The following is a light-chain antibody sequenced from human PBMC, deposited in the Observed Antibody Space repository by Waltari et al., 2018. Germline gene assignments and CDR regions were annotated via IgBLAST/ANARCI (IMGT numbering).Light chain of an antibody. CDR2: EVT. CDR3: CSYAGLGIYV. CDR1: SSDVGNYDL. V-gene: IGLV2-23*02. J-gene: IGLJ1*01. Sequence: QSGLTQPASVSGSPGQSITMSCTGTSSDVGNYDLVSWYQQYPGKAPNLMVYEVTRRSSGVSDRFSGSKSGNPASLTIYVVQSEDGADYCGCSYAGLGIYVFRTGTKVTGL.